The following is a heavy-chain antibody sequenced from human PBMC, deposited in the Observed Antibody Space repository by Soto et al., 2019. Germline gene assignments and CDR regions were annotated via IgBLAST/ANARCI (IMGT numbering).Heavy chain of an antibody. CDR2: IYPGDSNT. J-gene: IGHJ4*02. CDR3: ARQAYQYDTNPFGY. D-gene: IGHD2-8*01. Sequence: GESLKISCKGSGYRFTTYWIGWVRQMPGKGLEWMGLIYPGDSNTRFSPSFQGQVTISVDMSISTTYLQWSSLRVSDTAMYYCARQAYQYDTNPFGYWGQGTLVTVSS. CDR1: GYRFTTYW. V-gene: IGHV5-51*01.